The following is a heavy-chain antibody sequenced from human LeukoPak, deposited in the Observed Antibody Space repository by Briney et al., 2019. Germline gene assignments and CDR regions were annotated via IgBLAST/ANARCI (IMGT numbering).Heavy chain of an antibody. J-gene: IGHJ4*02. CDR1: GFTFSSYW. V-gene: IGHV3-74*01. CDR3: TRHLGSSISRFDY. CDR2: INTDGSST. D-gene: IGHD2-2*01. Sequence: PGGSLRLSCAASGFTFSSYWMHWVRQAPGKGLVWVSRINTDGSSTSYADSVKGRFTISRDNAKNTLYLQMNSLKTEDTAVYYCTRHLGSSISRFDYWGQGTLVTVSS.